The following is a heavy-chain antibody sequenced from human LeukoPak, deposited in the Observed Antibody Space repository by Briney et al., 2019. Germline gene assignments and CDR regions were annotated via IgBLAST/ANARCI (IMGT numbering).Heavy chain of an antibody. CDR3: ATGSGYYRGAEYFEY. D-gene: IGHD3-22*01. CDR1: GASINSYY. J-gene: IGHJ1*01. V-gene: IGHV4-4*07. CDR2: DYTTGGT. Sequence: SETLSLTCSVSGASINSYYWSWIRQSAGKGLGYIGRDYTTGGTHYNPTLKSRLTLSADTSKNQFYLTLSSVTAADTAVYYCATGSGYYRGAEYFEYWGQGILVTVSS.